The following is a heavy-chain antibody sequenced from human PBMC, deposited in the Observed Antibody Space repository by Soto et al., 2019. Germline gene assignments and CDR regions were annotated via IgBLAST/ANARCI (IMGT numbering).Heavy chain of an antibody. D-gene: IGHD3-10*01. Sequence: SVKVSCKDSGGTFSSYAISWVRQAPGQGLEWMGGIIPIFGTANYAQKFQGRVTITADESTSTAYMEVSSLRSEDTAVYYCAREGSESHEFDYWGQGTLVTVSA. CDR3: AREGSESHEFDY. J-gene: IGHJ4*02. CDR2: IIPIFGTA. CDR1: GGTFSSYA. V-gene: IGHV1-69*13.